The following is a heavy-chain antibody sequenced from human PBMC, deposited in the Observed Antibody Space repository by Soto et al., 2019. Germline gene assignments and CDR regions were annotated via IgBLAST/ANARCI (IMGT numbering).Heavy chain of an antibody. CDR2: ISYDGSNK. CDR1: GFTFSSYG. D-gene: IGHD6-19*01. Sequence: GGSLRLSCAASGFTFSSYGMHWVRQAPGKGLEWVAVISYDGSNKYYADSVKGRFTISRDNSKNTLYLQMNSLRAEDTAVYYCAKGLDPSIAVAGLPKPSLYLDYYYYYGMDVWGQGTTVTVSS. CDR3: AKGLDPSIAVAGLPKPSLYLDYYYYYGMDV. V-gene: IGHV3-30*18. J-gene: IGHJ6*02.